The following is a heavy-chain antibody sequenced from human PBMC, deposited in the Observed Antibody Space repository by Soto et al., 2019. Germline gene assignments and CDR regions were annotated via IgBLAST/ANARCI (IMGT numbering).Heavy chain of an antibody. D-gene: IGHD6-19*01. CDR3: ARGYSSDLYRIDY. CDR2: ISAGNGNT. CDR1: GYTFISNV. J-gene: IGHJ4*02. Sequence: ASVKVSCKASGYTFISNVVHWVRQAPGQSLEWMGWISAGNGNTKYSQRFQGRVTITRDTSASTAYMELSSLRSEDTAVYYCARGYSSDLYRIDYWGQGTLVTVSS. V-gene: IGHV1-3*01.